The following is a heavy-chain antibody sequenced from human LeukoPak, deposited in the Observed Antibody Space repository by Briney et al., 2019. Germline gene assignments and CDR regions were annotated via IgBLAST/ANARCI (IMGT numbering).Heavy chain of an antibody. D-gene: IGHD3-22*01. CDR2: MNPNSGNT. V-gene: IGHV1-8*01. Sequence: EASVKVSCKASGYTFTSYDINWVRQATGQGLEWMGWMNPNSGNTGYAQKFQGRVAMTRNTSISTAYMELSSLRSEDTAVYYYARVAEYYYDSSGYFVEWSLLDPKNYYYYMDVWGKGTTVTVSS. CDR1: GYTFTSYD. CDR3: ARVAEYYYDSSGYFVEWSLLDPKNYYYYMDV. J-gene: IGHJ6*03.